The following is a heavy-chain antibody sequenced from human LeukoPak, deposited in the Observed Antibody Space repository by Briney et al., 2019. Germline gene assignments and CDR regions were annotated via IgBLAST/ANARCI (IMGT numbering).Heavy chain of an antibody. V-gene: IGHV3-23*01. J-gene: IGHJ4*02. CDR1: GFTFSSYA. D-gene: IGHD2-8*01. CDR3: AKGPSIVLMAYANY. CDR2: ISGSGGST. Sequence: GGSLRLSCAASGFTFSSYAMSWVRQAPGKGLEWVSAISGSGGSTYYADSVKGRFTISRDNSKNTLYLQMNSLRAEDTAVYYCAKGPSIVLMAYANYWGQGTLVTVSS.